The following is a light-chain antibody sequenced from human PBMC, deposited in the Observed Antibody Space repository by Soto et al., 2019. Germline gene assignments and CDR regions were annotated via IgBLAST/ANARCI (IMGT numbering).Light chain of an antibody. CDR2: DVS. J-gene: IGKJ4*01. V-gene: IGKV3-11*01. CDR1: QSVSSY. Sequence: TQSPATLSVSPGERATLSCRASQSVSSYLAWYQQKPGQAPRLLIYDVSNRATGIPARFSGSGSGTDFTLTISSLEPEDFAVYYCQQRSNWPPLTFGGGTKVDIK. CDR3: QQRSNWPPLT.